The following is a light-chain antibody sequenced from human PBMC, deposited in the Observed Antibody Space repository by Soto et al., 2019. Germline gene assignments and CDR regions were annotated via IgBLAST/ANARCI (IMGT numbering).Light chain of an antibody. J-gene: IGLJ1*01. Sequence: QSALTQPPSASGSPGHSVTFSCTGTSSDVGGDNFVSWYQQLPGKAPKLLIYDISKRPSGVPDRFSGSKSGNTASLAVSGLQAEDEADYYCTSYAGRNSLYVFGTGTKLTVL. CDR2: DIS. CDR3: TSYAGRNSLYV. V-gene: IGLV2-8*01. CDR1: SSDVGGDNF.